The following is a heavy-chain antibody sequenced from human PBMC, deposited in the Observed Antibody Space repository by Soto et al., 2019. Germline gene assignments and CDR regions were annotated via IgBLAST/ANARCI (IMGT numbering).Heavy chain of an antibody. Sequence: QVQLVQSGAEVKKPGSSVKVSCKASVGTFSRYTITWVRQAPGQGLEWMGGITPMFGTPNYAQKFQGRVTITADGSTSTAYMELSSLRSEDTAMYYCARDGTLYDSSAYYYLYWGQGTLVTVSS. CDR2: ITPMFGTP. J-gene: IGHJ4*02. V-gene: IGHV1-69*01. CDR1: VGTFSRYT. CDR3: ARDGTLYDSSAYYYLY. D-gene: IGHD3-22*01.